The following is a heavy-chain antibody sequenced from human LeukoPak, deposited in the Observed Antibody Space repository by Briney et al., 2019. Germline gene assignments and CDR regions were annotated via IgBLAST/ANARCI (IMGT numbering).Heavy chain of an antibody. CDR2: IYSGGST. J-gene: IGHJ4*02. CDR3: ARDPYPLKDSNYNY. Sequence: GGSLRLSCAASGFTVSSNYMSWVRQAPGKGLEWVSVIYSGGSTYYADSVKGRFTISRDNSKNTLYLQMNSLRAEDTAVYYCARDPYPLKDSNYNYWGQGTLVTVSS. D-gene: IGHD4-11*01. V-gene: IGHV3-66*02. CDR1: GFTVSSNY.